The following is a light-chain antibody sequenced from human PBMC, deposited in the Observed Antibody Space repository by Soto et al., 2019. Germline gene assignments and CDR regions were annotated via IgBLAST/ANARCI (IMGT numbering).Light chain of an antibody. J-gene: IGLJ2*01. CDR2: EVS. CDR3: SSYARTNTVI. V-gene: IGLV2-8*01. CDR1: ASDIGNYNY. Sequence: QSALTQPPSASGSPGQSVTISCTGTASDIGNYNYVSWYQQHPGRAPKLIIFEVSQRPSGVPDRFSGSKSDNTASLTVSGLQAEDEADYYCSSYARTNTVIFGGGTKLTVL.